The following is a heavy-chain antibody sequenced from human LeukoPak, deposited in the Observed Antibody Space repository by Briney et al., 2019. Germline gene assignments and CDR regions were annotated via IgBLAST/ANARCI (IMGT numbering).Heavy chain of an antibody. D-gene: IGHD1-1*01. J-gene: IGHJ4*02. CDR1: GYTLTELS. CDR2: FDPEDGET. Sequence: GASVKVSCKVSGYTLTELSMHWVRQAPGKGLEWMGGFDPEDGETIYAQKFQGRVTMTEDTSTDTAYMELSSLRSEDTAVYYCATDLKSNLKTGTPLDFWGQGTLVTVSS. CDR3: ATDLKSNLKTGTPLDF. V-gene: IGHV1-24*01.